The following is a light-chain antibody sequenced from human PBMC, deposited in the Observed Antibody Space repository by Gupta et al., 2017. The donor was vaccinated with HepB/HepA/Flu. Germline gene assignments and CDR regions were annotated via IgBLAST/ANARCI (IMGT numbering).Light chain of an antibody. V-gene: IGLV3-1*01. J-gene: IGLJ3*02. Sequence: SYDLTQPPSVSVSPGQTATITCSGDKLDNRYTFWYQQKPGQPPVLVINQDTKRPSGIPERFSGSNSGNTATLTISGTQALDEADYYCQAWTSTALVFGGGTKLTVL. CDR2: QDT. CDR3: QAWTSTALV. CDR1: KLDNRY.